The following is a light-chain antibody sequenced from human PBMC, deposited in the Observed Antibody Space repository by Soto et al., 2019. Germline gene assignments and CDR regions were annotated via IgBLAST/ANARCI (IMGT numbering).Light chain of an antibody. CDR3: QQYCRSPQA. CDR2: GAS. Sequence: VWMQSPGPRSLYPGEGATLCCRASQSVSGSYLSWYQQRPGKAPRLVIYGASRRASGIPVRFSGSGSGTDFTLSISSLEPEDFAAYYCQQYCRSPQAVGPGTKVDIK. CDR1: QSVSGSY. J-gene: IGKJ1*01. V-gene: IGKV3-20*01.